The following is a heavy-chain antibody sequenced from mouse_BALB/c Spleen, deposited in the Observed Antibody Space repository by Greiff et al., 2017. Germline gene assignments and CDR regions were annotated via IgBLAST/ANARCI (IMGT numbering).Heavy chain of an antibody. J-gene: IGHJ2*01. D-gene: IGHD4-1*01. CDR3: ETGNY. V-gene: IGHV1-69*01. CDR2: IDTSDSYT. Sequence: VQLQQPGAELVMPGASVKMSCKASGYTFTDYWMHWVKQRPGQGLEWIGAIDTSDSYTSYNQKFKGKATLTVDESSSTAYMQLSSLTSEDSAVYYCETGNYWGQGTTLTVSS. CDR1: GYTFTDYW.